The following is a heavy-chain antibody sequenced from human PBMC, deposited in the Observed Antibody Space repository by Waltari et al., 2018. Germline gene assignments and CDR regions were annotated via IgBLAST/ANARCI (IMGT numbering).Heavy chain of an antibody. CDR3: ARDSSGNYYYMDV. CDR1: GGSISSSSYY. CDR2: IYYSGST. D-gene: IGHD3-22*01. J-gene: IGHJ6*03. V-gene: IGHV4-39*07. Sequence: QLQLQESGPGLVKPSETLSLTCTVSGGSISSSSYYWGWIRQPPGKGLEWIGSIYYSGSTYYNPSLKSRVTISVDTSKNQFSLKLSSVTAADTAVYYCARDSSGNYYYMDVWGKGTTVTISS.